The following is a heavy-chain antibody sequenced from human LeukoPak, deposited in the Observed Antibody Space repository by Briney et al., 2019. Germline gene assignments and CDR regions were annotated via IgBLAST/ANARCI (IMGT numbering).Heavy chain of an antibody. D-gene: IGHD5-18*01. J-gene: IGHJ4*02. CDR3: ARGRGYSYGWIGEKLLGY. CDR1: GFTVTSNS. CDR2: IYSGST. V-gene: IGHV3-53*01. Sequence: GGSLRLSCTVSGFTVTSNSMSWVRQAPGKGLEWVSFIYSGSTHYSDSVKGRFTISRDNSKNTLYLQMNSLRAEDTAVYYCARGRGYSYGWIGEKLLGYWGQGILVTVSS.